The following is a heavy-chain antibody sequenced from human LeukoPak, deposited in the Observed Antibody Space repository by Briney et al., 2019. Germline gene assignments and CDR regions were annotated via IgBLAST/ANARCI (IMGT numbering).Heavy chain of an antibody. V-gene: IGHV3-23*01. D-gene: IGHD3-10*01. J-gene: IGHJ4*02. CDR1: GFTFRSYA. CDR3: AKARSAVRGVIGYFDY. CDR2: ISGSGGST. Sequence: TGGSLRLSCAASGFTFRSYAMSWVRQAPGKGLEWVSAISGSGGSTYYADSVKSRFTISRDNSKNTLYLQMNSLRAEDTAVYYCAKARSAVRGVIGYFDYWGQGTLVTVSS.